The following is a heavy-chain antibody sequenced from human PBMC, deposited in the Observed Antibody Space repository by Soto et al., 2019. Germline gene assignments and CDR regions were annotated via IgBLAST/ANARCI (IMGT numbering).Heavy chain of an antibody. D-gene: IGHD1-26*01. CDR1: GFPSDDFA. J-gene: IGHJ4*02. Sequence: PGGYLRLSCRGYGFPSDDFAIPWVRQAPEKSLAWVALITTQNYQETTEYAAAVKSRFTSSRDSSNGIAYPQMNTPNTKDSAVYYRRGAETPHTAYFALDWGQRTPVTVSS. CDR2: ITTQNYQETT. V-gene: IGHV3-49*04. CDR3: RGAETPHTAYFALD.